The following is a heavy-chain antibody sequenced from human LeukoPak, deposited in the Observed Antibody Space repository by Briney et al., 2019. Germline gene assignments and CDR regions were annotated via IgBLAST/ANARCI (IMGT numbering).Heavy chain of an antibody. J-gene: IGHJ4*02. CDR2: IRNKANNYAT. D-gene: IGHD3-22*01. V-gene: IGHV3-73*01. Sequence: GGSLRLSCAASGFTFSGSAMHWVRQASGKGLEWVGRIRNKANNYATAYAASVKGRFTISRDDSKNTAYLRMNSLKTEDTAVYYCTRQDYYDSSGYYPFDYWGQGTLVTVSS. CDR3: TRQDYYDSSGYYPFDY. CDR1: GFTFSGSA.